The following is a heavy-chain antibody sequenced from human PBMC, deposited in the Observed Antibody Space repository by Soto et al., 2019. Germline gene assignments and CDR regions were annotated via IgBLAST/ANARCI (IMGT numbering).Heavy chain of an antibody. Sequence: SETLSLTCGVSGDSITTYKWWTWVRQTPGKGLEWIGEIYDSGNTRYNPSLKSRVTISKDTSKNELSLKLNSVTVADTAVYYCATCQLGEYYYAMDIWGQGTTVSVSS. CDR1: GDSITTYKW. CDR3: ATCQLGEYYYAMDI. CDR2: IYDSGNT. D-gene: IGHD7-27*01. V-gene: IGHV4-4*02. J-gene: IGHJ6*02.